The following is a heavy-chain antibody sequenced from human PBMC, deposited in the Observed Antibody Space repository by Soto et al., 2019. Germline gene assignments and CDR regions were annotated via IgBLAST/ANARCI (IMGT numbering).Heavy chain of an antibody. Sequence: GGSLRLSCAASGFTFDDYAMHWVRQAPGKGLEWVSGISWNSGSIGYADSVKGRFTISRDNAKNSLYLQMNSLRAEHTALYYCAKAQVGTWNYVRHFNYWGQGTLVTVSS. CDR2: ISWNSGSI. D-gene: IGHD1-7*01. CDR3: AKAQVGTWNYVRHFNY. J-gene: IGHJ4*02. V-gene: IGHV3-9*01. CDR1: GFTFDDYA.